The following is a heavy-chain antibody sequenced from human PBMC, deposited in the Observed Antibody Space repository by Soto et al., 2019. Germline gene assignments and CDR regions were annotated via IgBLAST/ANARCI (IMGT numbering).Heavy chain of an antibody. D-gene: IGHD3-22*01. CDR1: GFTFSSYW. CDR2: IKQDGSEK. J-gene: IGHJ4*02. V-gene: IGHV3-7*01. CDR3: ARDPDSSGYYLYFDY. Sequence: LRLSCAASGFTFSSYWMSWVRQAPGKGLEWVANIKQDGSEKYYVDSVKGRFSISRDNAKNSLYLQMSSLRAEDTAVYFCARDPDSSGYYLYFDYWRQGTLVTVSS.